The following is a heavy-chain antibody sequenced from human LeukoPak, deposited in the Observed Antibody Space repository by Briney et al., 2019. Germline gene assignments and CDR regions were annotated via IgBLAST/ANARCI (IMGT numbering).Heavy chain of an antibody. J-gene: IGHJ4*02. CDR3: ARSLTYSSGWYFDY. V-gene: IGHV4-61*02. D-gene: IGHD6-19*01. CDR1: GDSISSGDYY. Sequence: SETLSLTCTVSGDSISSGDYYWSWIRQPAGKGLEWIGRISSSGSTNYNPSLKSRVTISVDTSKNQFSLKLSSVTAADTAVYYCARSLTYSSGWYFDYWGQGTLVTVSS. CDR2: ISSSGST.